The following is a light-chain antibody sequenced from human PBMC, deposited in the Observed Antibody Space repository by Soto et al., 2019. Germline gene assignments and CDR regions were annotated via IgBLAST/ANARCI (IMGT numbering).Light chain of an antibody. CDR3: QTWGTGIQV. Sequence: QLVLTQSPSASASLGASVKLTCTLSSGHSSYAIAWHQQQPEKGPRYLMKLNSDGSHSKGDGIPDRFSGSSSGAERYLTISGLQSQDEADYYCQTWGTGIQVFGGGTKLPVL. CDR1: SGHSSYA. CDR2: LNSDGSH. V-gene: IGLV4-69*01. J-gene: IGLJ2*01.